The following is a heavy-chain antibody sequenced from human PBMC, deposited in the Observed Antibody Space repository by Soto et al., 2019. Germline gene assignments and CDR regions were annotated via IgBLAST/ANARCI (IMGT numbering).Heavy chain of an antibody. CDR2: IYYSGST. D-gene: IGHD1-1*01. CDR3: ATRQLAGQCDY. V-gene: IGHV4-39*07. J-gene: IGHJ4*02. Sequence: SETLSLTCTVSGGSISSSSYYWGWIRQPPGKGLEWIGSIYYSGSTYYNPSLKSRVTISVDTSKNQFSLKLSSLRSEDTAVYYCATRQLAGQCDYWGQGTLGSVSS. CDR1: GGSISSSSYY.